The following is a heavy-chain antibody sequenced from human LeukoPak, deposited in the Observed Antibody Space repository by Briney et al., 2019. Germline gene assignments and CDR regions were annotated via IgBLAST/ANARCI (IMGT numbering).Heavy chain of an antibody. J-gene: IGHJ5*02. CDR1: GFTVSSNY. D-gene: IGHD3-10*01. Sequence: PGGSLRLSCAASGFTVSSNYMSWVRQAPGKGLEWVSVIYSGGSTYYADSVKGRFTISRDNSKNTLYLQMNSLRAEDTAVYYCASKHYYGSGSYHWFDPWGQGTLVTVSS. CDR2: IYSGGST. V-gene: IGHV3-66*02. CDR3: ASKHYYGSGSYHWFDP.